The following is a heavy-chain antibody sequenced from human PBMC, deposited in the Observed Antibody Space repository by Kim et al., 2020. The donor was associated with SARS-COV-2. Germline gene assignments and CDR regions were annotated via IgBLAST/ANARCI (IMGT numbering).Heavy chain of an antibody. Sequence: KFQGRVPITADTSPSTAYMELSSLRSEDTAVYYCARDVTLTDGDSPFDYWGQGTLVTVSS. V-gene: IGHV1-69*04. CDR3: ARDVTLTDGDSPFDY. D-gene: IGHD4-17*01. J-gene: IGHJ4*02.